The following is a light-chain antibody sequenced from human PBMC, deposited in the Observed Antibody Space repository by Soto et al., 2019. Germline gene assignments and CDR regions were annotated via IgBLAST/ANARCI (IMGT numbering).Light chain of an antibody. Sequence: AIRMTQSPSSLSVSTGDRVTITCRASQGISSFLAWYQQKPGKAPKLLIYAASTLQSGVPSRFSGSGSGTVFTLTISCLQSEDFATYYCQQYYTYPRTFGQGTKVEIK. J-gene: IGKJ1*01. CDR2: AAS. V-gene: IGKV1-8*01. CDR3: QQYYTYPRT. CDR1: QGISSF.